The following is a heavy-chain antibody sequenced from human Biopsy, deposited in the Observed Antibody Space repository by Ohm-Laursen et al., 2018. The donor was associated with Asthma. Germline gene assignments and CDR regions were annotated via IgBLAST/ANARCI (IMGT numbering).Heavy chain of an antibody. D-gene: IGHD4-17*01. J-gene: IGHJ4*02. Sequence: SLRLSCTAVGFTFSSYSMNWVRQAPGKGLEWVSYISSSSSTIYYADSVKGRFTISRDNAKNSLYLQMNSLRDEDTAVYYCARPRWGPYGYWGQGTLVTVSS. CDR1: GFTFSSYS. V-gene: IGHV3-48*02. CDR3: ARPRWGPYGY. CDR2: ISSSSSTI.